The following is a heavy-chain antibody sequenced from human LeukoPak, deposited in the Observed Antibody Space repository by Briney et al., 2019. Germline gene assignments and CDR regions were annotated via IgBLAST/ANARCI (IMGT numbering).Heavy chain of an antibody. CDR1: GFTFSRYW. Sequence: GGSLRLSCAASGFTFSRYWMSWVRQAPGKGLEWVGKIKEDGSEKYYADSVRGRLTISRDNARNSLYLQINSLRADDTGVFYCTREIAVAGDYWGQGTLVTVSS. D-gene: IGHD6-19*01. CDR2: IKEDGSEK. J-gene: IGHJ4*02. CDR3: TREIAVAGDY. V-gene: IGHV3-7*01.